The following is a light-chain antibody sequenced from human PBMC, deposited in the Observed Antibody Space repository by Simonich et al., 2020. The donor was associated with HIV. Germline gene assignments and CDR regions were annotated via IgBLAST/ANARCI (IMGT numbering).Light chain of an antibody. CDR3: QQYNNRPLT. Sequence: IVMTQSPATLSVSPGERATLSCRASQSVSSNLAWYQQKPGQAPRLLIFDASTRATGVPAKFSGSGSGTEFTLTISSIKSEDFAVYYCQQYNNRPLTFGGGTKVEIK. J-gene: IGKJ4*01. CDR2: DAS. CDR1: QSVSSN. V-gene: IGKV3-15*01.